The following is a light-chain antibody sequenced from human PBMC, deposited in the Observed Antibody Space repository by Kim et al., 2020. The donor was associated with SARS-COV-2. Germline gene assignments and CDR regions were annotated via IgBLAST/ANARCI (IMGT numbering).Light chain of an antibody. CDR3: QHRQT. CDR2: DGS. Sequence: STLSASVGDRVTLTWRASQSVSRWLAWYQQKPGKAPKLLIYDGSNLQSGVPSRFSGSRSVTEFTRTISSLQPDDFAIYYCQHRQTFGQGTKVDIK. J-gene: IGKJ1*01. V-gene: IGKV1-5*01. CDR1: QSVSRW.